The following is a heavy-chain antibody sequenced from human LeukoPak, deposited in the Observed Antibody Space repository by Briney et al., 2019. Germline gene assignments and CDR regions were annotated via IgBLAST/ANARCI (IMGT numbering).Heavy chain of an antibody. V-gene: IGHV3-30*04. CDR3: ARGPPMYSYGSSDYHYDYFEY. J-gene: IGHJ4*02. CDR2: ILYDGSNK. Sequence: GRSLRLSCTASGFTFSSYAMHWVRQAPGKGLEWVTLILYDGSNKYYADSVKGRFIISRDNSKNTLYVQMNSLRAEDTAVYYCARGPPMYSYGSSDYHYDYFEYWGQGTLVTVSS. CDR1: GFTFSSYA. D-gene: IGHD3-22*01.